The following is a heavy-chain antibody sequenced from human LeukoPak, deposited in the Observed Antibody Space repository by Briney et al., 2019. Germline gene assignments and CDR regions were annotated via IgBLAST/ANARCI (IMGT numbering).Heavy chain of an antibody. Sequence: SETLSLTCTVSGDSISSSSYYWGWIRQPPGKGLECIGSIYYSGSTYYNPSRKSRVTISADTSKNQFSLKLSSVTAADTAVYYWARTGGANPTWFTYYFDYWGQGTLVTVSS. V-gene: IGHV4-39*01. D-gene: IGHD3-10*01. CDR1: GDSISSSSYY. CDR2: IYYSGST. CDR3: ARTGGANPTWFTYYFDY. J-gene: IGHJ4*02.